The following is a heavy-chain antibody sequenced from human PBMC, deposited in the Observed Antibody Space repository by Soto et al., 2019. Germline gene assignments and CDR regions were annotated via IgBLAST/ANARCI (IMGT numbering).Heavy chain of an antibody. V-gene: IGHV1-3*01. CDR3: AREVGPTGPRGGVFYYYYMDV. D-gene: IGHD2-15*01. CDR1: GYTFTSYA. CDR2: INAGNGNT. J-gene: IGHJ6*03. Sequence: QVQLVQSGAEVKKPGASVKVSCKASGYTFTSYAMHWVRQAPGQRLEWMGWINAGNGNTKYSQKFQGRVTITRDPSASIAYMEQSSLRSEDTAVYYCAREVGPTGPRGGVFYYYYMDVLGKWTTVTVSS.